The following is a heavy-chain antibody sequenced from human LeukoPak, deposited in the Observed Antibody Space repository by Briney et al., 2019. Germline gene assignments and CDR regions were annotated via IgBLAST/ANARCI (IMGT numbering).Heavy chain of an antibody. CDR3: AKDAPDSGGWHLDY. Sequence: GGSLRLSCAASGFTFDNYAMHWVRQAPGKGLEWVAVKSYDGSNKYYADSVKGRFTISRDNSKNTLYLQMSSLRVEDTAVYYCAKDAPDSGGWHLDYWGQGTLVTVSS. J-gene: IGHJ4*02. V-gene: IGHV3-30-3*01. CDR1: GFTFDNYA. D-gene: IGHD6-19*01. CDR2: KSYDGSNK.